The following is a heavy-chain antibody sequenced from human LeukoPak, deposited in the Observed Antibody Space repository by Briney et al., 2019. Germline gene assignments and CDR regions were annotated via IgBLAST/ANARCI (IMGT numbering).Heavy chain of an antibody. Sequence: LETPSLTCTVSGGSISSYYWSWIRQPPGKGLEWIGYIYDSGSTNYNPSLKSRVTISVDTSKNQFSLKLSSVSAADTAVYYCASTNYYDSTGYYWGPYYYYYMDVWGKGTTVTVSS. V-gene: IGHV4-59*01. CDR1: GGSISSYY. CDR2: IYDSGST. CDR3: ASTNYYDSTGYYWGPYYYYYMDV. J-gene: IGHJ6*03. D-gene: IGHD3-22*01.